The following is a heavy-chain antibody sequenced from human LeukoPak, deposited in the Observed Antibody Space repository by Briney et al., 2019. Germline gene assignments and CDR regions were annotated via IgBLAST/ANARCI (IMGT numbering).Heavy chain of an antibody. CDR1: GGTFSSYA. V-gene: IGHV1-69*04. J-gene: IGHJ5*02. Sequence: ASVKVSCKASGGTFSSYAISWVRQAPGQGLEWMGRIIPILGIANYAQKFQGRVTITADKSTSTAYMELSSLRSEDTAVYYCARDRHFGSGSYYNSNWFDPWGQGTLVTVSS. CDR3: ARDRHFGSGSYYNSNWFDP. D-gene: IGHD3-10*01. CDR2: IIPILGIA.